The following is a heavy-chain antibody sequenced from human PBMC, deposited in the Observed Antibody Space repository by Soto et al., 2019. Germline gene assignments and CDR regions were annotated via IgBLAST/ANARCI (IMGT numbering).Heavy chain of an antibody. J-gene: IGHJ4*02. Sequence: GGSLRLSCAASGFSFGSYALSWVRQAPGKGLEWVSTISGSDGKTFYADSVKGRFSISRHTSQSTLYLQMNSLRADDTAMYYCARWSYLDYWGQGTRVTVSS. CDR3: ARWSYLDY. V-gene: IGHV3-23*01. CDR1: GFSFGSYA. D-gene: IGHD3-3*01. CDR2: ISGSDGKT.